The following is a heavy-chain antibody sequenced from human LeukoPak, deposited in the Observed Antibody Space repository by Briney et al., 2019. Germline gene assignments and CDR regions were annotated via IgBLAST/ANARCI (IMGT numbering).Heavy chain of an antibody. V-gene: IGHV1-69*04. CDR1: GGTFSSYA. Sequence: SVTVSCKASGGTFSSYAISWVRQAPGQGLEWMGRIIPILGIANYVQKFQGRVTITADKSTSTAYMELSSLRSEDTAVYYCARDPANYDPEFDYWGQGTLVTVSS. D-gene: IGHD3-22*01. CDR3: ARDPANYDPEFDY. CDR2: IIPILGIA. J-gene: IGHJ4*02.